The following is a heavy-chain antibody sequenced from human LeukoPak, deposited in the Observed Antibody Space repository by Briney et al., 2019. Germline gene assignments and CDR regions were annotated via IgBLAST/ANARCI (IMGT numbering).Heavy chain of an antibody. CDR2: IYDSRTT. D-gene: IGHD5-12*01. V-gene: IGHV4-59*01. CDR1: GGSISSYF. CDR3: AGHRGYSGYVHFDY. J-gene: IGHJ4*02. Sequence: SETLSLTCTVSGGSISSYFWSWIRQSPGKGLEWTGYIYDSRTTNHNPSLKSRVTISVDTSRNQFSLKLSSVTAADTAVYYCAGHRGYSGYVHFDYWGQGTLVTGSS.